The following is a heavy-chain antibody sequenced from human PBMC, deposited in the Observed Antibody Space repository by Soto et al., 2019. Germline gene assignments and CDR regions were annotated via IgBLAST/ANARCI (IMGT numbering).Heavy chain of an antibody. CDR3: ARELYYDSSADY. J-gene: IGHJ4*02. Sequence: QVQLVQSGAEVKKPGASVKVSCKASGYTFTSYGISWVRQAPGQGREWMGWISADNGNTNYAQKLQGRVTMTTATSTSTAYMEPRSLRSDDTAVYYCARELYYDSSADYWGQGTLVTVSS. CDR2: ISADNGNT. D-gene: IGHD3-22*01. CDR1: GYTFTSYG. V-gene: IGHV1-18*01.